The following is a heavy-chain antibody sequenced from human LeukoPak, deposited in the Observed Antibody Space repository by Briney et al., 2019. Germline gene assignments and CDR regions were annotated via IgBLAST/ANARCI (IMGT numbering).Heavy chain of an antibody. CDR2: ISYDGSNK. Sequence: PGGSLRLSCVASGFTFSSYAMHWVRQAPGKGLEWVAVISYDGSNKYYADSVKGRFTISRDNSKNTLYLQMNSLRAEDTAVYYCAREDPVGFDYWGQGTLVTVSS. J-gene: IGHJ4*02. D-gene: IGHD4-23*01. CDR3: AREDPVGFDY. V-gene: IGHV3-30-3*01. CDR1: GFTFSSYA.